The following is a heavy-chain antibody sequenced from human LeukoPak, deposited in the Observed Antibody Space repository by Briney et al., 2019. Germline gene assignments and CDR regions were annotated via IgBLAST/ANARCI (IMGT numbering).Heavy chain of an antibody. CDR3: TKSDGYGLIRI. J-gene: IGHJ3*02. D-gene: IGHD3-10*01. V-gene: IGHV4-39*07. Sequence: SETLSLTCSVSGDSIIGYYWGWIRQPPGKGLEWIGNIYYTGNTYYSSSLKSRVTISLDTSENQFSLKVISMTAADTAAYYCTKSDGYGLIRICGRGTMVTVSS. CDR2: IYYTGNT. CDR1: GDSIIGYY.